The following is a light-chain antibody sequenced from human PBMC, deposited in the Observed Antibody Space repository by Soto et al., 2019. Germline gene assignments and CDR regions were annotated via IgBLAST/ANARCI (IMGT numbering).Light chain of an antibody. CDR2: EVS. J-gene: IGLJ1*01. CDR1: SSDVGGYNY. Sequence: QSVLTQPPSASGSLGQSVTISCTGTSSDVGGYNYVSWYQQHPGKAPKLMISEVSKRPSGVPDRFSGSKSGNAASLTVSGLQAEDEADYYCSSYAGNNKHVFGAGTKLTVL. CDR3: SSYAGNNKHV. V-gene: IGLV2-8*01.